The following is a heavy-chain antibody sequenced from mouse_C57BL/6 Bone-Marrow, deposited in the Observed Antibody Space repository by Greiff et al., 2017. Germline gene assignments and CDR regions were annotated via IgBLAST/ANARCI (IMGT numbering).Heavy chain of an antibody. V-gene: IGHV1-15*01. CDR2: IDPETGGT. D-gene: IGHD2-1*01. CDR1: GYTFTDYE. J-gene: IGHJ2*01. CDR3: TRRDYGNYNFDY. Sequence: VKLMESGAELVRPGASVTLSCKASGYTFTDYEMHWVKQTPVHGLEWIGAIDPETGGTAYNQKFKGKDILTADKSSSTAYMELRSLTSEDSAVYYCTRRDYGNYNFDYWGQGTTRTVSA.